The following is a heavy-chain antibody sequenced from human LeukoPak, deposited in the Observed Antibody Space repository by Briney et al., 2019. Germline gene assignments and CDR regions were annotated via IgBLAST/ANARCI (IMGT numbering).Heavy chain of an antibody. CDR1: GGSISSYY. Sequence: SETLSLTCTVSGGSISSYYWSWIRQPAGKGLEWIGSIYHSGSTYYNPSLKSRVTISLDTSKNHFSLKLSSVTAADTAVYYCARRGTIFGVDNFDYWGQGTLVTVSS. CDR3: ARRGTIFGVDNFDY. CDR2: IYHSGST. V-gene: IGHV4-59*08. J-gene: IGHJ4*02. D-gene: IGHD3-3*01.